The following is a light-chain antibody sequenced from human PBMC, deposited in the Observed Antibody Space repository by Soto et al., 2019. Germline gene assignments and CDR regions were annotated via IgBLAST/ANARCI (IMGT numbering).Light chain of an antibody. J-gene: IGKJ4*01. CDR2: AAA. V-gene: IGKV1-39*01. CDR1: QSISSY. Sequence: DIQRTQSPSSLPASVGDRVTITCRASQSISSYLKWYQQKPGKAPKLLIYAAASVQSGVPSRFSGSGSGTDFTFTISSLQPEDFATYYCQQSYSTPLTCGGGTKVEIK. CDR3: QQSYSTPLT.